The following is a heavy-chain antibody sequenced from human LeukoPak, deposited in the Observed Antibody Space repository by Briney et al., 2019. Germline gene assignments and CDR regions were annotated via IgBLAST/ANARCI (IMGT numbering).Heavy chain of an antibody. CDR3: TRDRMVRGVIPDAFDI. J-gene: IGHJ3*02. CDR1: GGTFSSYA. V-gene: IGHV1-69*13. D-gene: IGHD3-10*01. CDR2: IIPIFGTA. Sequence: SVKVSCKASGGTFSSYAISWVRQAPGQGLEWMGGIIPIFGTANYAQKFQGRVTITADESTSTAYMELSSLRSEDTAVYYCTRDRMVRGVIPDAFDIWGQGTMVAVSS.